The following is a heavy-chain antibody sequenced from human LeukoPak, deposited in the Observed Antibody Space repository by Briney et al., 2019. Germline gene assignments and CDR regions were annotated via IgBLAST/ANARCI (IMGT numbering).Heavy chain of an antibody. CDR2: IRSNSDGGTI. J-gene: IGHJ4*02. D-gene: IGHD3-3*01. CDR1: GFTFSNAW. V-gene: IGHV3-15*07. Sequence: GGSLRLSCATSGFTFSNAWMNWVRQAPGKGLEWVGRIRSNSDGGTIDYAAPVKGRFTLSRDDSKTTLYLQMNSLQTEDTAVNYCTTEITIFGVVIMGIDYWGQGTLVTVSS. CDR3: TTEITIFGVVIMGIDY.